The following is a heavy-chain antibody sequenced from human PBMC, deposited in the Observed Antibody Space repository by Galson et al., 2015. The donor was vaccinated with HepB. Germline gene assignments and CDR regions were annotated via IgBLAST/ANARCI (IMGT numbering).Heavy chain of an antibody. D-gene: IGHD3-10*01. J-gene: IGHJ4*02. Sequence: SVKVSCKASGGTFSSYPISWVRQAPGQGLEWMGGIIPLFGSANYAQEFQGRVTITADELTNTAYMGLRGLKSEDTAMYYCARSIHSGTSFGGFDSWGQGTLVTVSS. V-gene: IGHV1-69*13. CDR3: ARSIHSGTSFGGFDS. CDR1: GGTFSSYP. CDR2: IIPLFGSA.